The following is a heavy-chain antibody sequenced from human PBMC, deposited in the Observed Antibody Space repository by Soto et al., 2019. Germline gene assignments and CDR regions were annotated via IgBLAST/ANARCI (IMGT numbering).Heavy chain of an antibody. D-gene: IGHD2-2*01. CDR1: AFSFSSYA. J-gene: IGHJ4*02. Sequence: EGSLRLSCAASAFSFSSYAMNWVRQAPGKGLEWASTISGSADSTYYADSVKGRFTISRDNSKNTVDLQMNSLRADDTAVYYCAKGTIGYCSRTSCLYYFDYWGQGTLVTVSS. V-gene: IGHV3-23*01. CDR2: ISGSADST. CDR3: AKGTIGYCSRTSCLYYFDY.